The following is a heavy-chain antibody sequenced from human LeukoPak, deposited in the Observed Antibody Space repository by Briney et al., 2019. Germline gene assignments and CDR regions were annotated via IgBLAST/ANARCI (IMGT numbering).Heavy chain of an antibody. CDR1: GFTFSSYS. V-gene: IGHV3-74*01. CDR3: ARGDDGSRWSFDY. Sequence: PGGSLRLSCAASGFTFSSYSMNWVRQAPGKGLVWVARVNSDGSSISYADTVKGRFTISRDNAKNTLYLQMDSLRAEDTAVYYCARGDDGSRWSFDYWGQGTLVTVSS. D-gene: IGHD6-13*01. J-gene: IGHJ4*02. CDR2: VNSDGSSI.